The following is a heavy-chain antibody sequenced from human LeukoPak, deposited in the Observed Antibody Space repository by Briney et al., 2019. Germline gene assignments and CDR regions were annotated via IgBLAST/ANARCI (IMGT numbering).Heavy chain of an antibody. CDR1: GGSISSGGYY. Sequence: PSETLSLTCTVSGGSISSGGYYWSWIRQHPGKGLEWIGYIYYSGSTYYNPSLKSRVTISVDTSKNQFSLKLSSVTAADTAVYYCARTLRGFAESGSWFDPWGQGTLVTVSS. D-gene: IGHD1-26*01. CDR3: ARTLRGFAESGSWFDP. J-gene: IGHJ5*02. V-gene: IGHV4-31*03. CDR2: IYYSGST.